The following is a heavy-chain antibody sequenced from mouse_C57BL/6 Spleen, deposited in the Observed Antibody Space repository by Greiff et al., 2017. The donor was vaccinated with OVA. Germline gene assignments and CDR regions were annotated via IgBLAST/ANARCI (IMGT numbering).Heavy chain of an antibody. CDR2: IDPETGGT. Sequence: VKLQESGAELVRPGASVTLSCKASGYTFTDYEMHWVKQTPVHGLEWIGAIDPETGGTAYNQKFKGKAILTEDKSSSTAYMELRSLTSEDSAVYYFTRKGYGSSYGWYFDVWGTGTTVTVSS. CDR3: TRKGYGSSYGWYFDV. CDR1: GYTFTDYE. D-gene: IGHD1-1*01. V-gene: IGHV1-15*01. J-gene: IGHJ1*03.